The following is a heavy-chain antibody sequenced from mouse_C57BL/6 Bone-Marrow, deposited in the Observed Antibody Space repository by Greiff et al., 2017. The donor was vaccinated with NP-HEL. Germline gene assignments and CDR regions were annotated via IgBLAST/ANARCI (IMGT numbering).Heavy chain of an antibody. CDR2: INPYNGGT. CDR3: ARVRLYYDAMDY. CDR1: GYTFTDYY. Sequence: EVQLQQSGPVLVKPGASVKMSCKASGYTFTDYYMNWVKQSHGKSLEWIGVINPYNGGTSYNQKFKGKATLTVDKSSSTAYMELNSLTSEDSAVYYCARVRLYYDAMDYWGQGTSVTVSS. J-gene: IGHJ4*01. D-gene: IGHD3-2*02. V-gene: IGHV1-19*01.